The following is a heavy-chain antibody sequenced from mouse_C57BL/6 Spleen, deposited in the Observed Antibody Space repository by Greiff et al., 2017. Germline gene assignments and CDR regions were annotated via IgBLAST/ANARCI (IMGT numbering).Heavy chain of an antibody. V-gene: IGHV1-69*01. Sequence: VQLQQPGAELVMPGASVKLSCKASGYTFTSYWMHWVKQRPGQGLEWIGEIDPSDSYTNYNQKFKGKSTLTVDKSSSTAYMQLSSLTSEDSAVYYCARGGGGGYYFDYWGQGTTLTVSS. J-gene: IGHJ2*01. CDR1: GYTFTSYW. CDR2: IDPSDSYT. CDR3: ARGGGGGYYFDY.